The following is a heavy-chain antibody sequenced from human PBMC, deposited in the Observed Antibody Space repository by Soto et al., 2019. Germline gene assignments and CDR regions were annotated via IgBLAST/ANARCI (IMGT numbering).Heavy chain of an antibody. CDR3: AKDLDSSGPYYFDY. D-gene: IGHD6-19*01. CDR1: GFTFDDYA. J-gene: IGHJ4*02. Sequence: PGGSLRLSCAASGFTFDDYAMHWVRQAPGKGLEWVSGISWNSGSRGYADSVKGRFTISRANAKNSLYLQMNSLRAEDTALYYWAKDLDSSGPYYFDYWGQGTLVTVSS. CDR2: ISWNSGSR. V-gene: IGHV3-9*01.